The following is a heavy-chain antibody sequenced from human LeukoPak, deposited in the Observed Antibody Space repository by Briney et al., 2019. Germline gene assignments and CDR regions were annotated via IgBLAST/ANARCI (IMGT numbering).Heavy chain of an antibody. V-gene: IGHV1-46*01. CDR3: AREGSGGYFDY. Sequence: ASVTVSFKASVCTFTNYYMHWVRQAPGQGREWMGLINPTGSGTNYAQKFRGRVTITRYTSTTTVYMELSILRSEDTAVYYCAREGSGGYFDYWGQGTLVTVSS. D-gene: IGHD2-8*02. CDR2: INPTGSGT. CDR1: VCTFTNYY. J-gene: IGHJ4*02.